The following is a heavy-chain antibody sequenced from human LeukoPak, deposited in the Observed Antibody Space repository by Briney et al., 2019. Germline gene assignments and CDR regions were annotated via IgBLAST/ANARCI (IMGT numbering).Heavy chain of an antibody. Sequence: SETLSLTCTVSGGSISSYYWSWIRQPPGKGLEWIGEINHSGSANYNPSLKSRVTISVDTSKNQFSLKLSSVTAADTAVYYCASLYYYYGMDVWGQGTTVTVSS. CDR1: GGSISSYY. J-gene: IGHJ6*02. CDR3: ASLYYYYGMDV. V-gene: IGHV4-34*01. CDR2: INHSGSA.